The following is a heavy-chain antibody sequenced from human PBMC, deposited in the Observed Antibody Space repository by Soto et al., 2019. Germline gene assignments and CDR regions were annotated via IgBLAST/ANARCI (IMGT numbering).Heavy chain of an antibody. CDR3: ARDVFGNYDWGSYYYYGMDV. J-gene: IGHJ6*02. D-gene: IGHD4-4*01. CDR1: GGSISSGGYY. Sequence: PSETLSLTCTVSGGSISSGGYYWSWIRQHPGKGLEWIGYIYYSGSTYYNPSLKSRVTISVDTSKNQFSLKLSSVTAADTAVYYCARDVFGNYDWGSYYYYGMDVWGQGTTVTVSS. V-gene: IGHV4-31*03. CDR2: IYYSGST.